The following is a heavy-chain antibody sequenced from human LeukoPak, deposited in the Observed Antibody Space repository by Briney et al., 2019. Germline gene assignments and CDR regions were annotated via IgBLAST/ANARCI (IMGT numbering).Heavy chain of an antibody. V-gene: IGHV3-53*01. CDR3: ARDNSYFDY. D-gene: IGHD2/OR15-2a*01. CDR2: IYSGGST. Sequence: GGSLRLSCAASRFTFSTYWMHWVRQAPGKGLEWVSVIYSGGSTYYADSVKGRFTISRDNSKNTLYLQMNSLRAEDTAVYYCARDNSYFDYWGQGTLVTVSS. CDR1: RFTFSTYW. J-gene: IGHJ4*02.